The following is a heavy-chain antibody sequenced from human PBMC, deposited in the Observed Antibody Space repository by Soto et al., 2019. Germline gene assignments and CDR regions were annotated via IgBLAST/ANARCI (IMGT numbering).Heavy chain of an antibody. V-gene: IGHV4-59*08. J-gene: IGHJ4*02. Sequence: SETLSLTCTVSGGSISSYYWSWIRQPPGKGLEWIGYIYYSGSTNYNPSLKSRVTISVDTSKNQFSLKLSSVTAADTAVYYCARLPYYDFWSGPEPIDYWGQGTLVTVSS. D-gene: IGHD3-3*01. CDR1: GGSISSYY. CDR3: ARLPYYDFWSGPEPIDY. CDR2: IYYSGST.